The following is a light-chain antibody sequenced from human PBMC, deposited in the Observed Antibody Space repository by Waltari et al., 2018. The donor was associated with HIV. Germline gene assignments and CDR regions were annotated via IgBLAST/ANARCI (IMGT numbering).Light chain of an antibody. CDR1: RSNIGNND. V-gene: IGLV1-47*01. CDR2: RNN. CDR3: DAWDNNCGRV. J-gene: IGLJ3*02. Sequence: QSVLTQPPSASGTPGQRVTISCSGSRSNIGNNDVYWFQHLPGTAPKLLIYRNNQRPSGVPDRFTGSKSCTSASLAISGLRSEDEADYYCDAWDNNCGRVFGGGTKLTVL.